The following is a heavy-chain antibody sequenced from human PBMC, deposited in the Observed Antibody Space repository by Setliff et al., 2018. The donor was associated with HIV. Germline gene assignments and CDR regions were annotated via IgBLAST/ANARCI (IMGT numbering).Heavy chain of an antibody. CDR2: INAGNGNT. J-gene: IGHJ3*02. D-gene: IGHD3-22*01. CDR1: GYTFTTYA. CDR3: GAGGYQNAFDI. Sequence: GASVKVSCKASGYTFTTYAIHWVRQAPGQRLEFMGWINAGNGNTKYSQRFQGRVTITIDTSASTAYMELRSLRSDDTAVYYCGAGGYQNAFDIWGQGTMVTVSS. V-gene: IGHV1-3*01.